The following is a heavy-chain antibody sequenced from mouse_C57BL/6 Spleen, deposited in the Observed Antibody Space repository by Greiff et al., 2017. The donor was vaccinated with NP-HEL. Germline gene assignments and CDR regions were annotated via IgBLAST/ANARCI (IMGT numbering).Heavy chain of an antibody. CDR1: GYTFTSYW. Sequence: QVQLQQPGAELVRPGTSVKLSCKASGYTFTSYWMHWVKQRPGQGLEWIGVIDPSDSYTNYNQKFKGKATLTVDTSSSTAYMQLSSLTSEDSAVYYCARRITTVVERYFDVWGTGTTVTVSS. CDR2: IDPSDSYT. J-gene: IGHJ1*03. V-gene: IGHV1-59*01. CDR3: ARRITTVVERYFDV. D-gene: IGHD1-1*01.